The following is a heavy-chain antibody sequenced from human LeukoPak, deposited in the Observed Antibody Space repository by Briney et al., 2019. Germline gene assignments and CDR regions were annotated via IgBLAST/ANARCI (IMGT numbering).Heavy chain of an antibody. Sequence: SVKVSCKASGGTFSSYAISWVRQAPGQGLEWMGGIIPIFGIANYAQKFQGRVTITADESTSTAYMELSSLRTEDTAVYYCARACSSGFNWFDPWGQGTLVTVSS. CDR2: IIPIFGIA. CDR3: ARACSSGFNWFDP. CDR1: GGTFSSYA. V-gene: IGHV1-69*13. D-gene: IGHD6-19*01. J-gene: IGHJ5*02.